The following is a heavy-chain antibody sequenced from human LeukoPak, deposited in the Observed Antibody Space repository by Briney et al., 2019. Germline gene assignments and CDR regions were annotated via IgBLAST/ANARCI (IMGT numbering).Heavy chain of an antibody. D-gene: IGHD3-10*01. CDR1: GFTFSSYG. CDR3: AKEPYGSGSGERLRLHYFDY. J-gene: IGHJ4*02. Sequence: GGSLGLSCAASGFTFSSYGMHWVRQAPGKGLEWVAFIRYDGSNKYYADSVKGRFTISRDNSKNTLYLQMNSLRAEDTAVYYCAKEPYGSGSGERLRLHYFDYWGQGTLVTVSS. V-gene: IGHV3-30*02. CDR2: IRYDGSNK.